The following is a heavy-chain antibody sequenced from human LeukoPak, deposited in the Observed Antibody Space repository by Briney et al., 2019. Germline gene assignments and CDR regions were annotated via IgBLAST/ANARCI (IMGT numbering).Heavy chain of an antibody. V-gene: IGHV4-34*01. CDR1: GGSFSGYY. D-gene: IGHD6-13*01. Sequence: SETLSLTCAVYGGSFSGYYWSWIRQPPGKGLEWIGSFCYSGNTYYNPSLESRVTISVDTSKNQFSLNLSSVTAADTAVYYCARLPSSSWLNWFDPWGQGTLVTVSS. J-gene: IGHJ5*02. CDR3: ARLPSSSWLNWFDP. CDR2: FCYSGNT.